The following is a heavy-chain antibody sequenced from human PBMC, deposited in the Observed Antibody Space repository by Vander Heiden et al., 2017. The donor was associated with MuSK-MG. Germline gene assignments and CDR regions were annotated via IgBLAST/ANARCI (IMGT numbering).Heavy chain of an antibody. V-gene: IGHV1-18*01. CDR2: ISCYNGAT. D-gene: IGHD6-19*01. Sequence: QVQLVQSGPELKKPGASVTVSCKASGYTFNNHGITWVRQAPGQGLQWVGWISCYNGATQYAENGQCRVSMTTDTSTSTADMERRSMTSDETAIYYCARDPANTSGWYAYFDFRGQGILVTVSS. J-gene: IGHJ4*02. CDR3: ARDPANTSGWYAYFDF. CDR1: GYTFNNHG.